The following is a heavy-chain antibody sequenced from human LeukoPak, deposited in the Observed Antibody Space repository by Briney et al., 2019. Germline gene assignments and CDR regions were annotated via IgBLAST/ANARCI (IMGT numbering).Heavy chain of an antibody. Sequence: SETLSLTCTVSGGSISSSSYYWSWIRQPPGKGLEWIGYIYYSGSTNYNPSLKSRVTISVDTSKNQFSLKLSSVTAADTAVYYCASSLTCYDYVWGSYRREYFQHWGQGTLVTVSS. J-gene: IGHJ1*01. CDR2: IYYSGST. CDR3: ASSLTCYDYVWGSYRREYFQH. CDR1: GGSISSSSYY. V-gene: IGHV4-61*01. D-gene: IGHD3-16*02.